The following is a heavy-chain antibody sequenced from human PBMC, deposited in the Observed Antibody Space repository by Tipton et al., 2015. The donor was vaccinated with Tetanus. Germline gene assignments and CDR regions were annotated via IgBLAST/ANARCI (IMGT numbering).Heavy chain of an antibody. J-gene: IGHJ4*02. CDR1: GGSINSGGHF. CDR3: ARGTFHSFDF. Sequence: TLSLTCTVSGGSINSGGHFWTWIRQRTGKGLEWIGHIRDNGNSYANPSLSGRVTMSVDTRKNQFSLNLTSMSVVDTATYYCARGTFHSFDFWGQGVQVTVS. CDR2: IRDNGNS. V-gene: IGHV4-31*03. D-gene: IGHD2/OR15-2a*01.